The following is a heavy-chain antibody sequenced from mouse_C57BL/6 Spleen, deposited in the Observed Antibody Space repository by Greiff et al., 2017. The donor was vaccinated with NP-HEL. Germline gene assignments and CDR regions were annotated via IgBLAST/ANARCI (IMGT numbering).Heavy chain of an antibody. V-gene: IGHV5-4*03. J-gene: IGHJ2*01. CDR1: GFTFSSYA. CDR2: ISDGGSYT. Sequence: EVKLQESGGGLVKPGGSLKLSCAASGFTFSSYAMSWVRQTPEKRLEWVATISDGGSYTYYPDNVKGRFTISRDNAKNNLYLQMSHLKSEDTAMYYCARKRFDYWGQGTTLTVSS. CDR3: ARKRFDY.